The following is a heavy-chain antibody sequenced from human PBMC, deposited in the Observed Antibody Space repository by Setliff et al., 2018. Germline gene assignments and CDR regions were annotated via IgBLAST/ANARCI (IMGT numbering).Heavy chain of an antibody. CDR3: AKQGYSDSLYAFDV. V-gene: IGHV1-2*06. CDR2: IKPNTGGT. D-gene: IGHD3-16*02. Sequence: ASVKVSCKASGYTFTGHYLHWVRQAPGQGLEWMGRIKPNTGGTTYAQKFLGRVTMTGVTSINTTYMELSGLRSDDTAVYYCAKQGYSDSLYAFDVWGQGTVVTVSS. CDR1: GYTFTGHY. J-gene: IGHJ3*01.